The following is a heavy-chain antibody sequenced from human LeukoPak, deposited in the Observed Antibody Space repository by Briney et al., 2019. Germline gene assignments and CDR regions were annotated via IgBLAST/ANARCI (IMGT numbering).Heavy chain of an antibody. CDR3: ARDRKYYYHMDV. V-gene: IGHV4-38-2*02. CDR2: IYHSGST. J-gene: IGHJ6*03. CDR1: GYSISSGNY. Sequence: SETLSLTCSVSGYSISSGNYWGWIRLPPGKGLQWIGSIYHSGSTYYNPSLKSRVTISVDTSKNQFSLKLSSLTAADTAVYYCARDRKYYYHMDVWGKGTTVTVSS. D-gene: IGHD1-14*01.